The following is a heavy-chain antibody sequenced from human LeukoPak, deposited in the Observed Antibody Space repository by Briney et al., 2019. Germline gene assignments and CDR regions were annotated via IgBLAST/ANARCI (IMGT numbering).Heavy chain of an antibody. D-gene: IGHD2-15*01. J-gene: IGHJ4*02. V-gene: IGHV3-21*01. CDR2: ISSSSSYI. Sequence: GGSLRLSCAASGFTFSSYSMNWVRQAPGKGLEWVSSISSSSSYIYYADSVKGRFTISRDNAENSLYLQMNSLRAEDTAVYYCARGYCSGGSCYRFDYWGQGTLVTVSS. CDR3: ARGYCSGGSCYRFDY. CDR1: GFTFSSYS.